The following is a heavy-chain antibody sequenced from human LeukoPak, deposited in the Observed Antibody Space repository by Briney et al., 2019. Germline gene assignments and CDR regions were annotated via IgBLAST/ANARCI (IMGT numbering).Heavy chain of an antibody. D-gene: IGHD6-13*01. CDR3: AKSQYSSSWSPPNLYYYGMDV. CDR1: GFTFSSYA. CDR2: LSGSGGRT. V-gene: IGHV3-23*01. J-gene: IGHJ6*02. Sequence: QSGGSLRLSCAASGFTFSSYAMNWVRQAPGKGLEWVSALSGSGGRTYYADSVKGRFTISRDNSKNTLYLQMNSLRAEDTAVYYCAKSQYSSSWSPPNLYYYGMDVWGQGTTVTVSS.